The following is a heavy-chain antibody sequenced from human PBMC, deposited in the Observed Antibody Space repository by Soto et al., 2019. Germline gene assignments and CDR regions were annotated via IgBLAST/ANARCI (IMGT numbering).Heavy chain of an antibody. CDR3: ARGVDRTNGVCYTGYYYMDV. J-gene: IGHJ6*03. D-gene: IGHD2-8*01. V-gene: IGHV4-59*08. CDR2: IYYSGST. Sequence: PSETLSLTCTVSGGSISSYYWSWIRQPPGKGLEWIGYIYYSGSTNYNPSLKSRVTISVDTSKNQFSLKLSSVTAADTAVYYCARGVDRTNGVCYTGYYYMDVWGKGTTVTVSS. CDR1: GGSISSYY.